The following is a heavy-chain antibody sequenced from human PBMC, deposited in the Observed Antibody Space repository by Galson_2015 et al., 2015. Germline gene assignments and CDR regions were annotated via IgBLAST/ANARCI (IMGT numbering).Heavy chain of an antibody. D-gene: IGHD3-22*01. V-gene: IGHV3-21*03. CDR1: GFTFSGYS. CDR3: ARDLSLDYDDRSGYPFDY. CDR2: ISASSSFT. Sequence: SLRLSCAASGFTFSGYSMNWIRQAPGKGLEWVSSISASSSFTDYAESVRGRFTISRDNARSSVSLQMNSLRAEDTAVYYCARDLSLDYDDRSGYPFDYWGQGTLVTVSS. J-gene: IGHJ4*02.